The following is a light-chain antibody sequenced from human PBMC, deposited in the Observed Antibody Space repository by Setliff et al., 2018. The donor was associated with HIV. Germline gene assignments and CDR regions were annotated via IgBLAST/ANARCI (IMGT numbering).Light chain of an antibody. CDR2: DVT. Sequence: QSVLTQPRSVSGSPGQSVTISCTGTSNDVGLYNFVSWYQQHPGKAPKLMIYDVTKRPSGVSNRFSGSKSGNTASLTISGLQAEDEGDYYCSSYAITNTLPFGTGTKVTVL. J-gene: IGLJ1*01. CDR1: SNDVGLYNF. V-gene: IGLV2-14*03. CDR3: SSYAITNTLP.